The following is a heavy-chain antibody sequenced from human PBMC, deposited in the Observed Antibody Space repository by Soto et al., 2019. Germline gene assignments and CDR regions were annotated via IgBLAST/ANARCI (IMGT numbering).Heavy chain of an antibody. V-gene: IGHV3-74*01. CDR1: GFPLSNYW. CDR3: TRVVDGSAGEFDY. J-gene: IGHJ4*02. CDR2: IGSDGGGT. Sequence: GGSLRLSCAASGFPLSNYWMHWVRQAPGEGLVWVSRIGSDGGGTTYADSVKGRFTISRDNAKNTLYLQMNSLRAEDTAVYYCTRVVDGSAGEFDYWGQGTLVTVSS. D-gene: IGHD3-10*01.